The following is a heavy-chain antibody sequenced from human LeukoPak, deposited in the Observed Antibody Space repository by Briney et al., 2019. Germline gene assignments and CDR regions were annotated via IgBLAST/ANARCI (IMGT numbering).Heavy chain of an antibody. J-gene: IGHJ4*02. D-gene: IGHD5-12*01. CDR3: VRDAGYSGYDYSFDY. Sequence: SCKASGGTFSSYAISWVRQAPGKGLEWVAYIWYDGSHKHYPDSVKGRFTISRDNSKNTVYLQMNSLRAEDTAVYYCVRDAGYSGYDYSFDYWGQGTLVTVSS. CDR1: GGTFSSYA. CDR2: IWYDGSHK. V-gene: IGHV3-33*01.